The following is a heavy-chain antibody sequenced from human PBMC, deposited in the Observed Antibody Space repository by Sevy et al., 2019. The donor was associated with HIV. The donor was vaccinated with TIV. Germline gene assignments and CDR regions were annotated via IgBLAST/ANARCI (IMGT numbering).Heavy chain of an antibody. D-gene: IGHD6-19*01. CDR2: ISSSSSTI. Sequence: GGSLRLSCAASGFTFSSYSMNWVRQAPGKGLEWVSYISSSSSTIYYADSVKGRFTISRDNAKNSLYLQMNSLRDEDTAVYYCARVEAVVGTAEYFQHWGQSTLVTVSS. J-gene: IGHJ1*01. V-gene: IGHV3-48*02. CDR1: GFTFSSYS. CDR3: ARVEAVVGTAEYFQH.